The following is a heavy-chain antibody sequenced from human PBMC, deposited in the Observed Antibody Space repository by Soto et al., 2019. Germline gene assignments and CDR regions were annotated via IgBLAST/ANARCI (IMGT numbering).Heavy chain of an antibody. Sequence: GGSLRLSCAASGFTFSSYEMNWVRQAPGKXLEWVSYISSSGSTIYYADSVKGRFTISRDNAKNSLYLQMNSLRAEDTAVYYCARDSSYCSGGSCSSQPNPGYFDYWGQGSLVTVSS. D-gene: IGHD2-15*01. CDR3: ARDSSYCSGGSCSSQPNPGYFDY. J-gene: IGHJ4*02. CDR2: ISSSGSTI. V-gene: IGHV3-48*03. CDR1: GFTFSSYE.